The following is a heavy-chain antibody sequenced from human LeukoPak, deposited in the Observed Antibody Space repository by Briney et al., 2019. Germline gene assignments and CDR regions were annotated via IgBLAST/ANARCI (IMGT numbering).Heavy chain of an antibody. J-gene: IGHJ5*02. V-gene: IGHV4-59*01. Sequence: PSETLSLTCTVSGGSISSYYWSWIRQPPGKGLEWIGYIYYSGSTNYNPSLKSRVTISVDTSKNQFSLKLSSVAAADTAVYYCARLGYCSGGSCYWGSNWFDPWGQGTLVTVSS. CDR2: IYYSGST. D-gene: IGHD2-15*01. CDR1: GGSISSYY. CDR3: ARLGYCSGGSCYWGSNWFDP.